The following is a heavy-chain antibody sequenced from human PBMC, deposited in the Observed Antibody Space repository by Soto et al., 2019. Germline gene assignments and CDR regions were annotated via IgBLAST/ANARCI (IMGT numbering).Heavy chain of an antibody. V-gene: IGHV3-53*04. CDR2: IYSGGST. CDR3: ARGPGDDPWDDGMDV. J-gene: IGHJ6*02. CDR1: GFTVSSHY. Sequence: EVQLVESGGGLVQPGGSLRLSCAASGFTVSSHYRSWVRQAPGNVLEWVSVIYSGGSTYYADSVKGRFTISRHNSNNPLYLQRHSLRAEDTAVYYCARGPGDDPWDDGMDVWGQGPTVTVSS. D-gene: IGHD1-1*01.